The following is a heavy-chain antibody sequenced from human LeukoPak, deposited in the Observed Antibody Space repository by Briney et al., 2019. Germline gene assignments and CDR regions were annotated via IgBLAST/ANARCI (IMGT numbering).Heavy chain of an antibody. Sequence: GGSLRLSCAASGFTFSSYAMSWVRQAPGKGLEWVSAISGSGGSTYYADSVKGRFTISRDNSKNTLYLQMNSLRAEDTAVYYCAREGRMVRGVIYEEDYWGQGTLVTVSS. J-gene: IGHJ4*02. CDR3: AREGRMVRGVIYEEDY. V-gene: IGHV3-23*01. CDR2: ISGSGGST. D-gene: IGHD3-10*01. CDR1: GFTFSSYA.